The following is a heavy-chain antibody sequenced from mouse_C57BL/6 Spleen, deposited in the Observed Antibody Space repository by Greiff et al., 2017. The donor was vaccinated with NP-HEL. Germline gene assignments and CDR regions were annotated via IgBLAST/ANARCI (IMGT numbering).Heavy chain of an antibody. CDR3: ASPQAY. CDR2: ISDGGSYT. CDR1: GFTFSSYA. J-gene: IGHJ3*01. V-gene: IGHV5-4*03. Sequence: EVMLVESGGGLVKPGGSLKLSCAASGFTFSSYAMSWVRQTPEKRLEWVATISDGGSYTYYPDNVKGRFTISRDNAKNNLYLQMSHLKSEDTAMYYCASPQAYWGQGTLVTVSA.